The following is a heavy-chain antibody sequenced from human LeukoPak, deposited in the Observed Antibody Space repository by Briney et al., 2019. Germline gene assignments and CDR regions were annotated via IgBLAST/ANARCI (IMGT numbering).Heavy chain of an antibody. V-gene: IGHV4-34*01. CDR1: GGSFSGYY. CDR2: INHSGST. D-gene: IGHD1-26*01. J-gene: IGHJ4*02. CDR3: ARDQGGELLDY. Sequence: SETLSLTCAVYGGSFSGYYWSWIRQPPGKGLEWIGEINHSGSTNYNPSLKSRVTISVDTSKNQLSLQLNSVTPEDTAVYYCARDQGGELLDYWGQGTQVTVSS.